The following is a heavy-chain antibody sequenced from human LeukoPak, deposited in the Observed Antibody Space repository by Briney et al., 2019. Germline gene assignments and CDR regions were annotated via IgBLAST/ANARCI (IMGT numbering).Heavy chain of an antibody. J-gene: IGHJ4*02. CDR1: GFTVNSYN. D-gene: IGHD1-26*01. Sequence: PGGSLRLSCSASGFTVNSYNMNWVRQAPGKGLEWVAAISHDGSRKYYADSVKGRFTISRDNSENTLYLQMNSLRAEDTAVYYCARDISGSYTFDYWGQGTLVTVSS. V-gene: IGHV3-30-3*01. CDR2: ISHDGSRK. CDR3: ARDISGSYTFDY.